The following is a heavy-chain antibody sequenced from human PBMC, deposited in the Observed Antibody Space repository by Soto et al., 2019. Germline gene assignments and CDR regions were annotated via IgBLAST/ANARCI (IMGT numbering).Heavy chain of an antibody. CDR2: ISGSGGST. V-gene: IGHV3-23*01. CDR1: GFTFSSYA. D-gene: IGHD2-15*01. Sequence: GGSLRLSCAASGFTFSSYAMSWVRQAPGKGLEWVSAISGSGGSTYYADSVKGRFTISRDNSKNTLYLQMNSLRAEDTAVYYCAKDPRGNGAEYSQHWGQGTLFTVSS. CDR3: AKDPRGNGAEYSQH. J-gene: IGHJ1*01.